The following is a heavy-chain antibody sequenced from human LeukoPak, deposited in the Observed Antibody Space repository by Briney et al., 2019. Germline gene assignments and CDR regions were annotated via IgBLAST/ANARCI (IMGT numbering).Heavy chain of an antibody. J-gene: IGHJ6*03. V-gene: IGHV1-8*01. CDR1: GYTFPSYD. Sequence: ASVKVSCKASGYTFPSYDINWVRQATGQGLEWMGWMKPNSGNTGYAQKFQGRVTMTRNTSISTAYMELSSLRSEDTAVYYCARARTINYDFWSGYYYYYMDVWGKGTTVTVSS. CDR2: MKPNSGNT. CDR3: ARARTINYDFWSGYYYYYMDV. D-gene: IGHD3-3*01.